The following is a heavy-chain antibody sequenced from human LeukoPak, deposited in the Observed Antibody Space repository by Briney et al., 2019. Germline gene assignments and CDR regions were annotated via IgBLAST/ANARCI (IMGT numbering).Heavy chain of an antibody. CDR3: AKSHLPNSYSGTYYCDY. CDR2: IRYDESKT. D-gene: IGHD1-26*01. V-gene: IGHV3-30*02. Sequence: GSLRLSCAASGFTFSSYGMHWVCQAPAKGLEWVAFIRYDESKTFYGDSVKGRFTVSRDNSKNTLYLQMNSLRAEDTAVYYCAKSHLPNSYSGTYYCDYWGQGTQVTVSS. CDR1: GFTFSSYG. J-gene: IGHJ4*02.